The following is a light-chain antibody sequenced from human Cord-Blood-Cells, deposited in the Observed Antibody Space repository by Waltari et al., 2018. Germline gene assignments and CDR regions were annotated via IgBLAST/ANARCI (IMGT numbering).Light chain of an antibody. CDR3: SSYTSSSTYV. J-gene: IGLJ1*01. CDR1: SSDVGGYNY. V-gene: IGLV2-14*03. Sequence: QSALTQPASVSGSPGQPITISRTETSSDVGGYNYVSWYQQHPGKAPKLMIYDVSNRPSGVSNRFSGSKSGNTASLTISELQAEDEADYYCSSYTSSSTYVFGTGTKVTVL. CDR2: DVS.